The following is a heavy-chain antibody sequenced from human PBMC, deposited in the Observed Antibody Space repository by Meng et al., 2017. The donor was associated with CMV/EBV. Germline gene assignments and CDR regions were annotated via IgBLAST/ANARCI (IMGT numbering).Heavy chain of an antibody. Sequence: GESLKISCAASGFTFSSYAMHWVRQAPGKGQEWVAVISYDGSNKNYANSVKGRFTISRDNSKNTLYLQMNSLRAEDTAVYYCAGSKYEYFQHWGQGTLVTVSS. CDR3: AGSKYEYFQH. CDR2: ISYDGSNK. J-gene: IGHJ1*01. CDR1: GFTFSSYA. V-gene: IGHV3-30*04.